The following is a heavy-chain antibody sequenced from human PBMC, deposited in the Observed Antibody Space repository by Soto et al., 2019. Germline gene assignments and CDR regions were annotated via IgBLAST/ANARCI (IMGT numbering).Heavy chain of an antibody. Sequence: QVQLVESGGGLVKPGGSLRLSCAASGFTFSDYYMSWIRQAPGKGLEWVSYISSSSSYTNYADSVKGRFTISRHNAKNSLYLEMNSLRAEDTAVYYCARRDAWFGAYGMDVWGQGTTVTDSS. V-gene: IGHV3-11*05. CDR3: ARRDAWFGAYGMDV. D-gene: IGHD3-10*01. J-gene: IGHJ6*02. CDR2: ISSSSSYT. CDR1: GFTFSDYY.